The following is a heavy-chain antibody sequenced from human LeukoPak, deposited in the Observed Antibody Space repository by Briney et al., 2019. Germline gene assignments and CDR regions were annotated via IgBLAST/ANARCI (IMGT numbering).Heavy chain of an antibody. D-gene: IGHD3-22*01. V-gene: IGHV3-7*01. CDR3: ARNFVPDYYDNSGPRDTRFGY. CDR1: AFTFSRYW. CDR2: INQDGSEK. J-gene: IGHJ4*02. Sequence: GGSLRLSCAASAFTFSRYWMSWVRQAPGKGLEWVANINQDGSEKYYVDSVKGRFTISRDNAKNSLYLQMNSLRAEDTAVYYCARNFVPDYYDNSGPRDTRFGYWGQGTLVTVSS.